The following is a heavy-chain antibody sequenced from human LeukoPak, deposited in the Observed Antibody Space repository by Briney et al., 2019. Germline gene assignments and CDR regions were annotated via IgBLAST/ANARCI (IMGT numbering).Heavy chain of an antibody. J-gene: IGHJ4*02. D-gene: IGHD1-26*01. CDR2: ISAYNGNT. Sequence: ASVKVSCKASGYTFTSYGISWVRQAPGQGLEWMGWISAYNGNTNYAQKLQGRVTMTTDTSTSTAYMELRSLRSDDTAVYYCARRDSGSYYDAPDYWGQGTLVTVSP. CDR3: ARRDSGSYYDAPDY. V-gene: IGHV1-18*01. CDR1: GYTFTSYG.